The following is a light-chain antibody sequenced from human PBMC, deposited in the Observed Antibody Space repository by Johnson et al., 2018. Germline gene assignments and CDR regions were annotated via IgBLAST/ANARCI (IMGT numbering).Light chain of an antibody. CDR3: GTWDSSLSAGNI. Sequence: QSVLTQPPSVSAAPGQKVTISCSGSSSNIGTNYVSWYQQLPGTAPKLLIYENNKRPSGIPDRFSGSKSGTSATLGITGLQTGDEAADYCGTWDSSLSAGNIFGTGTKVTVL. J-gene: IGLJ1*01. V-gene: IGLV1-51*02. CDR2: ENN. CDR1: SSNIGTNY.